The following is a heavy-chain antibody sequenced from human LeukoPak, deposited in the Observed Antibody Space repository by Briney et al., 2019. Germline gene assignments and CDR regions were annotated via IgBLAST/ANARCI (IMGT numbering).Heavy chain of an antibody. V-gene: IGHV4-30-4*08. Sequence: SQTLSLTCTVSGGSIRSGDYYWSWIRQPPGKGLEWIGYIYYSGSTYYNPSLKSRVTISVDTSKNQFSLKLSSVTAADTAVYYCASLDYGDYGTEYDYWGQGTLVTVSS. CDR1: GGSIRSGDYY. J-gene: IGHJ4*02. CDR3: ASLDYGDYGTEYDY. D-gene: IGHD4-17*01. CDR2: IYYSGST.